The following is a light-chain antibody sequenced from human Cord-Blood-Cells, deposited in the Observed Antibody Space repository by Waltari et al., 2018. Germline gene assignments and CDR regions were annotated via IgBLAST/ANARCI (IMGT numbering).Light chain of an antibody. CDR3: MQALQTPYS. V-gene: IGKV2-28*01. CDR1: QSLLHSNGYNY. Sequence: DIVMTKSPLYLPVTPGEQASISCRSSQSLLHSNGYNYLDWYLQKPGQSPQLLIYLGSNRASGVPDRFSGSGSGTDFTLKISRVEAEDVGVYYCMQALQTPYSFGQGTKLEIK. CDR2: LGS. J-gene: IGKJ2*03.